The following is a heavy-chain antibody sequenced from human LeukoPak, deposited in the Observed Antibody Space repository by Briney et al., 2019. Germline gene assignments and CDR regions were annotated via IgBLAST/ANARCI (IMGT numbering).Heavy chain of an antibody. D-gene: IGHD1-26*01. CDR2: IIPIFGTA. CDR1: GGTFSSYA. V-gene: IGHV1-69*13. Sequence: ASVKVSCKASGGTFSSYAISWVRQAPGQGLEWMGGIIPIFGTANYAQKFQGRVTITADESTSTAYMELSSLRSEDTAVYYCARDYSGAGVPFDYWGQGTLVTVSS. J-gene: IGHJ4*02. CDR3: ARDYSGAGVPFDY.